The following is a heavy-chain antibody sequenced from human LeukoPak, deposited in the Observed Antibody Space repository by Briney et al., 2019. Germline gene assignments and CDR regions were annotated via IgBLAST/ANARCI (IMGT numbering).Heavy chain of an antibody. CDR2: IKKDGSDK. D-gene: IGHD3-10*01. V-gene: IGHV3-7*04. CDR1: GFPFSSYW. J-gene: IGHJ4*02. Sequence: GGSLRLSCAASGFPFSSYWMSWVRQAPGKGLEWVANIKKDGSDKHYVDSVMGRFTISRDNAKNSLYLQMNSLRAEDTAVYYCARVPGTSNYYGSGSPDYWGQGTLVTVSS. CDR3: ARVPGTSNYYGSGSPDY.